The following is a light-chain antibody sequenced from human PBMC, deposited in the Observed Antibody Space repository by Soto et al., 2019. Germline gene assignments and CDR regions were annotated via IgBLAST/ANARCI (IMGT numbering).Light chain of an antibody. CDR1: QSLSNNIY. CDR2: GAS. J-gene: IGKJ1*01. CDR3: QQYGNAPQT. V-gene: IGKV3-20*01. Sequence: RDPRSCRXSQSLSNNIYLAWCQQKPGQAPRILIYGASSRATGIPNRFSGSGSGTDFTLTISCLQPEDAAVYYCQQYGNAPQTLAQGTKVDIK.